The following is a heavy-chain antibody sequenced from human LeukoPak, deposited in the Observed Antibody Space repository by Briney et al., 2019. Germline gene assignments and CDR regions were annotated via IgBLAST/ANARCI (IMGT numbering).Heavy chain of an antibody. D-gene: IGHD3-22*01. CDR2: IYHSGST. J-gene: IGHJ4*02. Sequence: SQTLSLTCTVSGGSISSGGYYWSWIRQPPGKGLEWIGYIYHSGSTYYNPSHKSRVTISVDRSKNQFSLKLSSVTAADTAVYYCASTSFFPMYYYDSSGYYPFDYWGQGTLVTVSS. V-gene: IGHV4-30-2*01. CDR3: ASTSFFPMYYYDSSGYYPFDY. CDR1: GGSISSGGYY.